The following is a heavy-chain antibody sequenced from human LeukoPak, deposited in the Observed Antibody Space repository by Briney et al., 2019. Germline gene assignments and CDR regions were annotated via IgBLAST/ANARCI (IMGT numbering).Heavy chain of an antibody. J-gene: IGHJ4*02. Sequence: GESLKISCKGSGYSLTSYWIGWVRQMPGKGLEWRGIIWPGDSETRYSPSFQGQVTMSVDKSISTAYLQWSSLKASDTAMYFCARQSTSSSGNDYWGQGTLVTVSS. CDR3: ARQSTSSSGNDY. CDR2: IWPGDSET. CDR1: GYSLTSYW. D-gene: IGHD6-19*01. V-gene: IGHV5-51*01.